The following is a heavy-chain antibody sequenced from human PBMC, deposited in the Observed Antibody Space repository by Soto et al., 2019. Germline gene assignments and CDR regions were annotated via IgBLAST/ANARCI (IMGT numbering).Heavy chain of an antibody. CDR3: ARTSSWTFEDY. CDR2: IYYSGST. V-gene: IGHV4-59*12. CDR1: ADSISNYY. Sequence: SETLSLTCTVSADSISNYYWSWIRQPPGKGLEWIGYIYYSGSTYYNPSLKSRVTISVDTSKNQFSLKLSSVTAADTAVYYCARTSSWTFEDYWGQGTLVTVSS. J-gene: IGHJ4*02. D-gene: IGHD6-13*01.